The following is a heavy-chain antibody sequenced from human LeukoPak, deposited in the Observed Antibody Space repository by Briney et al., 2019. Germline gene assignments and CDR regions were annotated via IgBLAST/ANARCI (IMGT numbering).Heavy chain of an antibody. CDR2: IYNSGST. V-gene: IGHV4-59*12. D-gene: IGHD3-10*01. J-gene: IGHJ3*02. CDR1: GDSFSYFY. CDR3: AKSNGYGLVDI. Sequence: SETLSLTCTVSGDSFSYFYWSWIRQPPGKGLEWIGYIYNSGSTNYNPSLKSRVTISLDTSRNQFSLKLDSVTAADTAVYYCAKSNGYGLVDIWGQGTMVTVSS.